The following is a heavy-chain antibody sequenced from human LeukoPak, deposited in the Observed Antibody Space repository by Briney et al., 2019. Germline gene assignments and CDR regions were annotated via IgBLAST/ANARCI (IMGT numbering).Heavy chain of an antibody. Sequence: SETLSLTCTVSGGSINNYYWSWIRQPPGRGLEWIGYVYYTGSTNYNASLKSRVTISVDTSKNQFSLKLSSVTAADTAVYYCARGVQIRYYYYMDVWGKGTTVTVSS. CDR2: VYYTGST. V-gene: IGHV4-59*01. J-gene: IGHJ6*03. D-gene: IGHD1-1*01. CDR3: ARGVQIRYYYYMDV. CDR1: GGSINNYY.